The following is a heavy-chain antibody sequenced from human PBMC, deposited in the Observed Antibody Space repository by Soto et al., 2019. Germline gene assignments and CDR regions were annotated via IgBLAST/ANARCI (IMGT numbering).Heavy chain of an antibody. Sequence: SETLSLTCTVSGGSISSSSYYWGGIRQPPGKGLEWIGSIYYSGSTYYNPSLKSRVTISVDTSKNQFSLKLSSVTAADTAVYYCARQREYSGYEGDAFDIWGQGTMVTVSS. CDR2: IYYSGST. D-gene: IGHD5-12*01. V-gene: IGHV4-39*01. CDR3: ARQREYSGYEGDAFDI. CDR1: GGSISSSSYY. J-gene: IGHJ3*02.